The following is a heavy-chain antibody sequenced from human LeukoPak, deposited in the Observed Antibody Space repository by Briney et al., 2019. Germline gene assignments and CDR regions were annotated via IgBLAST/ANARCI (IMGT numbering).Heavy chain of an antibody. CDR2: ISGSGGST. D-gene: IGHD4-17*01. J-gene: IGHJ4*02. CDR3: AKGASYGDYREFDY. V-gene: IGHV3-23*01. Sequence: GGSLRLSCAAPGSTFRSYAMSWVRQAPGKGLGWAPAISGSGGSTYYADSVKGRFTISRDNSKNTLYLQMNSLRAEDTAVYYCAKGASYGDYREFDYWGQGTLVTVSS. CDR1: GSTFRSYA.